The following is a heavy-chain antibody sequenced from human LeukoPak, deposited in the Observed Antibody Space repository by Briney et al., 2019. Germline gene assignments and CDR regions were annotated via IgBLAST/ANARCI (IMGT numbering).Heavy chain of an antibody. Sequence: PSETLSLTCTVSGGSISSSSYYWGWSRQPPGKWLGWIGSIYYSGSTYYNPSLKSRVTISVDTCKDQFSLKLSSVTAADTAVYYCARHRRADFYYDITAYFDYWGQGNPGHRLL. D-gene: IGHD3-22*01. J-gene: IGHJ4*02. CDR1: GGSISSSSYY. V-gene: IGHV4-39*01. CDR2: IYYSGST. CDR3: ARHRRADFYYDITAYFDY.